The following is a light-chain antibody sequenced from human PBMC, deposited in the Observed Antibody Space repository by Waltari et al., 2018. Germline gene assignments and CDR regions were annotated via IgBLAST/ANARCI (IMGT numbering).Light chain of an antibody. CDR3: QQHNSYPRT. Sequence: DIQMTQSPSTVSASVGDRVTITCRASQSIGTSLAWYQQKPGKAPKLLIYTASSLESGVPSRFSGSGSGTEFTLIISSLQPDDFGTYYCQQHNSYPRTFGQGTKVEIK. J-gene: IGKJ1*01. CDR2: TAS. CDR1: QSIGTS. V-gene: IGKV1-5*03.